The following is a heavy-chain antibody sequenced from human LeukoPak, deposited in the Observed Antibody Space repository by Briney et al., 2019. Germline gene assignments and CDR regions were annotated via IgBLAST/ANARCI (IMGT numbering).Heavy chain of an antibody. CDR2: ISGSGGST. Sequence: GGSLRLSCAASGFTFSSYAMHWVRQAPGKGLEWVSAISGSGGSTYYADSVKGRFTISRDNSKNTLYLQMNSLRAEDTAVYYCAKDFGYYGSGSYSDYWGQGTLVTVSS. CDR3: AKDFGYYGSGSYSDY. D-gene: IGHD3-10*01. J-gene: IGHJ4*02. CDR1: GFTFSSYA. V-gene: IGHV3-23*01.